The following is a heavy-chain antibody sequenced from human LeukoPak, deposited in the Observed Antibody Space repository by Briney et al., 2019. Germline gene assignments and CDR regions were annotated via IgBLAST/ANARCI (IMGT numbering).Heavy chain of an antibody. D-gene: IGHD6-13*01. Sequence: ASVKVSCKASGYTFTSYGISWVRQAPGQGLEWMGWISAYNGNTNYAQKLQGRVTMTTDTSTSTAYMELRSLRSDDTAVYYCARDSRIAAKLNDAFDIWGQGTMVTVSS. CDR2: ISAYNGNT. CDR3: ARDSRIAAKLNDAFDI. J-gene: IGHJ3*02. V-gene: IGHV1-18*01. CDR1: GYTFTSYG.